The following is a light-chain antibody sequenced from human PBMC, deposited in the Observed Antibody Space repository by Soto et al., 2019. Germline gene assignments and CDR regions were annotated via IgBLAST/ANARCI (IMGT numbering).Light chain of an antibody. CDR2: GAS. J-gene: IGKJ5*01. CDR1: QSVYSSY. V-gene: IGKV3-20*01. CDR3: HQYNSYPSIS. Sequence: EIVLTQSPGPLSLTPRERAPLSCRAIQSVYSSYLAWYQQRPGQPPRLLIYGASSRATGVPDRFSGSGSGTDFTLTISRLEPEDFAVYYCHQYNSYPSISFGQGTRLE.